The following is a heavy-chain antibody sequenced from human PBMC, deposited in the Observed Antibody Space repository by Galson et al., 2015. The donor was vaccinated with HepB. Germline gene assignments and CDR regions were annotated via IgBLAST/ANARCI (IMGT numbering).Heavy chain of an antibody. J-gene: IGHJ3*02. V-gene: IGHV1-2*06. CDR1: GYTFTGYY. Sequence: SVKVSCKASGYTFTGYYMHWVRQAPGQGLEWMGRINPNSGGTNYAQKFQGRVTMTRDTSISTAYMELSRLRSDDTAVYYCASEYDLQNAFDIWGQGTMVTVSS. D-gene: IGHD3-3*01. CDR3: ASEYDLQNAFDI. CDR2: INPNSGGT.